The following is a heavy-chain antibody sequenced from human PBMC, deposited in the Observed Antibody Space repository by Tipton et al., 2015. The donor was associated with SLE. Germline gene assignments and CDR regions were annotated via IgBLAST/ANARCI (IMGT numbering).Heavy chain of an antibody. J-gene: IGHJ5*02. CDR1: GFTFSTYA. CDR2: ITGSGAST. Sequence: SLRLSCTASGFTFSTYAMSWVRQAPGRGLEWVSTITGSGASTFYADSVRGRFTISRDNSKNTLYLQMSSLRAEDTALYYCAKDHSSGILANYFDPWGQGTLVTASS. CDR3: AKDHSSGILANYFDP. D-gene: IGHD6-19*01. V-gene: IGHV3-23*01.